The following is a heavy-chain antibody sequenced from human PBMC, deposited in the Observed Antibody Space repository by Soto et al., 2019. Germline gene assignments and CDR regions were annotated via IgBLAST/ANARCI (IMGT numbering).Heavy chain of an antibody. CDR3: ASHSGSSPEGRYYSGMGV. CDR1: GGTFSSYA. Sequence: QVQLVQSGAEVKKPGSSVKVSCKASGGTFSSYAISWVRQAPGQGLEWMGGIIPIFGTADYAQKFQGRVTITADESTSTAYMELSSLRSEDTAVYYCASHSGSSPEGRYYSGMGVWGQGTTVTVS. D-gene: IGHD1-26*01. J-gene: IGHJ6*02. CDR2: IIPIFGTA. V-gene: IGHV1-69*12.